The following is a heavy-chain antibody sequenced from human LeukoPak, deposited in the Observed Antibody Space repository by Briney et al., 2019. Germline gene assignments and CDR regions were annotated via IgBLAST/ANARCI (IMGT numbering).Heavy chain of an antibody. CDR2: IYSGGST. D-gene: IGHD3-10*01. Sequence: GGSLRLSCAASGFTFSDYHMSWVRQAPGKGLEWVSVIYSGGSTYYADSVKGRFTITRDNSKNTLYLQMNSLRAEDTAVYYCARADYYGSGSYRQNWFDPWGQGTLVTVSS. J-gene: IGHJ5*02. CDR1: GFTFSDYH. V-gene: IGHV3-53*01. CDR3: ARADYYGSGSYRQNWFDP.